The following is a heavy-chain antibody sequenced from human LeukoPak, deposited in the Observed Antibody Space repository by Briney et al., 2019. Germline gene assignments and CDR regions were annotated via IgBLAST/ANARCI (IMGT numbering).Heavy chain of an antibody. CDR3: ARDYYDSSGSSDY. D-gene: IGHD3-22*01. CDR2: ITSSSNTI. J-gene: IGHJ4*02. CDR1: GFTFGSYS. V-gene: IGHV3-48*04. Sequence: GGSLRLSCAASGFTFGSYSMNWVRQAPGKGLEWVSYITSSSNTIYYADSVKGRFTISRDNAKTSLYLQMNSLRAEDTAVYYCARDYYDSSGSSDYWGQGTLVTVSS.